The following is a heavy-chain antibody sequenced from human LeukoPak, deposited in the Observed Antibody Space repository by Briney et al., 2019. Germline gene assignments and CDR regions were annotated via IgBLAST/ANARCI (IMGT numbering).Heavy chain of an antibody. J-gene: IGHJ1*01. V-gene: IGHV1-18*01. CDR3: ARDLRAAAGGPEHFQH. CDR2: ISAYNGNT. Sequence: ASVKVSCKASNYTFTSYGISWVRQAPGQGLEWMGWISAYNGNTNHAQKLQGRVTMTTDTSTSTAYMELRSLRSDDTAVYYCARDLRAAAGGPEHFQHWAQGPLVPVSS. CDR1: NYTFTSYG. D-gene: IGHD6-13*01.